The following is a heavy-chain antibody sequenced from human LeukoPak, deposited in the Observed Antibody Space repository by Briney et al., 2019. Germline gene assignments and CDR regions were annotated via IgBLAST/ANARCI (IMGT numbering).Heavy chain of an antibody. J-gene: IGHJ4*02. V-gene: IGHV3-23*01. CDR2: ISGSGGST. CDR3: ANPRGSGPLGY. Sequence: GGSLRLSCAASGFTFSSYAMSWVRQAPGKGLEWVSAISGSGGSTYYADSVKGRFTISRDNSKNTLYLQMNSLRAEDTAVYYCANPRGSGPLGYWGQGTLVTVSS. CDR1: GFTFSSYA. D-gene: IGHD2-15*01.